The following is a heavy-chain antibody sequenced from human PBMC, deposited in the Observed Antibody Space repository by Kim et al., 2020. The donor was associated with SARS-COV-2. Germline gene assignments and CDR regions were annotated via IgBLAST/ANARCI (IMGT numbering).Heavy chain of an antibody. Sequence: NPSLKSRVTISVDTSKNQFSLKLSSVTAADTAVYYCARGPIVGATTPFDYWGQGTLVTVSS. J-gene: IGHJ4*02. D-gene: IGHD1-26*01. CDR3: ARGPIVGATTPFDY. V-gene: IGHV4-34*01.